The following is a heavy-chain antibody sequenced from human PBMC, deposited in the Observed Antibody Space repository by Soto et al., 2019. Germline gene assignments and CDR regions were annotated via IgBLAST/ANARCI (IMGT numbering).Heavy chain of an antibody. CDR2: ISWDGGST. CDR1: GFTFDDYA. J-gene: IGHJ4*02. V-gene: IGHV3-43*01. D-gene: IGHD6-6*01. CDR3: AKTAAARPNLYLDS. Sequence: PGGSLRLSCAASGFTFDDYAMHWVRQAPGKGLEWIALISWDGGSTFYADSVKGRFTISRDNSKNSLYLEMSSLRPDDTALYYCAKTAAARPNLYLDSWGQGTLVT.